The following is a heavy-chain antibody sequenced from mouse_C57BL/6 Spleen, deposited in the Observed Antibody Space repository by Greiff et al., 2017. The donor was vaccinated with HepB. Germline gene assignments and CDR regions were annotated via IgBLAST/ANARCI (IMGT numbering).Heavy chain of an antibody. D-gene: IGHD5-1*01. V-gene: IGHV5S21*01. Sequence: EVQLMESGEGLVKPGGSLKLSCAASGFTFSSYAMSWVRQTPEKRLEWVAYISSGGDYIYYADTVKGRFTISRDNARNTLYLQMSSLKSEDTAMYYCAREEELVPGGWFAYWGQGTLVTVSA. CDR2: ISSGGDYI. CDR3: AREEELVPGGWFAY. CDR1: GFTFSSYA. J-gene: IGHJ3*01.